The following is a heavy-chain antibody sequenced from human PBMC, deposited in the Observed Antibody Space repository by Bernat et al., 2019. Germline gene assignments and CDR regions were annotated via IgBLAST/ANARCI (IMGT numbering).Heavy chain of an antibody. CDR1: GFTFSSYG. CDR3: ARAAPEYSNYWPSN. V-gene: IGHV3-33*01. CDR2: IWYDGSNK. Sequence: QVQLVESGGGVVQPGRSLRLSCAASGFTFSSYGMHWVRQAPGKGLEWVAVIWYDGSNKYYADSVKGRFTISRDNSKNTLYLQMNSLRAEDTAVYYCARAAPEYSNYWPSNWGQGTLVTVTS. D-gene: IGHD6-13*01. J-gene: IGHJ4*02.